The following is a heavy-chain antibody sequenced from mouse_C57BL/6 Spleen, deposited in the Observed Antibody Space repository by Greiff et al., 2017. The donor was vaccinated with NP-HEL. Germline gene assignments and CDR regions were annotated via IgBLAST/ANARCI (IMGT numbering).Heavy chain of an antibody. J-gene: IGHJ3*01. V-gene: IGHV14-2*01. CDR2: FDPEDGET. CDR1: GFNIKDYY. CDR3: ARYYDYEERFAY. Sequence: EVQLQQSGAELVKPGASVKLSCTASGFNIKDYYMHWVKQRTEQGLEWIGRFDPEDGETKYAPKFQGKATITADTSTNTAYLQLSSLTSEDTAVYYVARYYDYEERFAYWGQGTMVTVSA. D-gene: IGHD2-4*01.